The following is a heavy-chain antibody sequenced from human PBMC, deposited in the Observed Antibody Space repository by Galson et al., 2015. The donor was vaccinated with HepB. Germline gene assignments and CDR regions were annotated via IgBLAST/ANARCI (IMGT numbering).Heavy chain of an antibody. V-gene: IGHV1-3*04. CDR3: AREYYDSSGYYFRPNAFDF. CDR1: GYSFTTYA. D-gene: IGHD3-22*01. Sequence: SVTVSCKASGYSFTTYAIYWVRQAPGQRLEWMGWINTGNGNTRYSQKFQGRVTITRDTSASTAYMELSSLRSEDTAVSYCAREYYDSSGYYFRPNAFDFWGQGTMVTVSS. J-gene: IGHJ3*01. CDR2: INTGNGNT.